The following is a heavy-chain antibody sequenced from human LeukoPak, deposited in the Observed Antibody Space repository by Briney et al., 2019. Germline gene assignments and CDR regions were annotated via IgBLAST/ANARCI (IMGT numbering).Heavy chain of an antibody. CDR2: IYYSGST. D-gene: IGHD6-13*01. CDR3: ARGGSWFDY. Sequence: SETLSLTCTVSGGSISSYYWSWIRQPPGKGLEWIGYIYYSGSTNYNPSLKSRVTISVDTSKNQFSLKLSSVTAADTAVYYCARGGSWFDYWGQGTLVTVSS. V-gene: IGHV4-59*01. J-gene: IGHJ4*02. CDR1: GGSISSYY.